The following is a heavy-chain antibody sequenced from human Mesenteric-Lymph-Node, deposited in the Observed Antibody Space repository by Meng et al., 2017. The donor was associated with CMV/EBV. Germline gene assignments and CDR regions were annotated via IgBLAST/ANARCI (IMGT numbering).Heavy chain of an antibody. CDR3: ATLRFQVQYDLDV. Sequence: GESLKISCAASRFTVSSNYMTWVRQAPGKGLEWVSSISSSGSHIYYADSVRGRFTISRDNAKNSLYFQMNSLRAEDTAVYYCATLRFQVQYDLDVWGQGTTVTVSS. V-gene: IGHV3-21*01. CDR1: RFTVSSNY. J-gene: IGHJ6*02. CDR2: ISSSGSHI. D-gene: IGHD3-3*01.